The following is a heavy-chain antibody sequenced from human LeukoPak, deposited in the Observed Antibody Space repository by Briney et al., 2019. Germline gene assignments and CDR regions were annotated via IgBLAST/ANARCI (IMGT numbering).Heavy chain of an antibody. V-gene: IGHV3-30-3*01. CDR2: ISYDGSNK. CDR3: ELRFLEWLSDDY. J-gene: IGHJ4*02. CDR1: GFTFSSYA. Sequence: GGSLRLSCAASGFTFSSYAMHWVRQAPGKGLEWVAVISYDGSNKYYADSVKGRFTISRDNSKNTLYLQMNSLRAEDTAVYYCELRFLEWLSDDYWGQGTLVTVSS. D-gene: IGHD3-3*01.